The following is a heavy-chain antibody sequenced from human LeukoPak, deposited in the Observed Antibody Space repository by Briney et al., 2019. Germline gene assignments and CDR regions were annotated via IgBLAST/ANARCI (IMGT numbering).Heavy chain of an antibody. CDR3: ARASRGEQPTPPYFDY. CDR2: ISGSGGST. Sequence: GGSLRLSCAASGFTFSSYALSWVRQAPGRGLEWVSAISGSGGSTYYADFVKGRFTISRDNSKNTLFLQMSSLRAGDTAVYYCARASRGEQPTPPYFDYWGQGTLVTVSS. D-gene: IGHD2-15*01. J-gene: IGHJ4*02. CDR1: GFTFSSYA. V-gene: IGHV3-23*01.